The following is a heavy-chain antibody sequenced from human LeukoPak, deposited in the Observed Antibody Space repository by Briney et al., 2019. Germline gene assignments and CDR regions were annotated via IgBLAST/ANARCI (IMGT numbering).Heavy chain of an antibody. Sequence: PSETLSLTCAVSGGSISSSNWWSWVRQPPGKGLEWIGEIYHSGSTNYNPSLKSRVTISVDKSKNQFSLKLSSVTAADTAVYYCAREGEYSSSWLPYYYYYMDVWGKGTTVTVSS. D-gene: IGHD6-13*01. CDR3: AREGEYSSSWLPYYYYYMDV. CDR1: GGSISSSNW. V-gene: IGHV4-4*02. J-gene: IGHJ6*03. CDR2: IYHSGST.